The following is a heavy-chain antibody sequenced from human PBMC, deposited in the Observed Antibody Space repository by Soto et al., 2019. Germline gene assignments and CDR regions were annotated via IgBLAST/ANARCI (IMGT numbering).Heavy chain of an antibody. D-gene: IGHD3-9*01. CDR1: GSDITTYY. V-gene: IGHV4-59*01. Sequence: PSETLSLTCTVSGSDITTYYWSWLRQSPGKGLEWIGHIYDTGSTTYNPSLKSRVTISVDTSNKQFSLRLTSFTAADTAVYYCASCPIDPNWFDPWGQRTLFRVSS. J-gene: IGHJ5*02. CDR3: ASCPIDPNWFDP. CDR2: IYDTGST.